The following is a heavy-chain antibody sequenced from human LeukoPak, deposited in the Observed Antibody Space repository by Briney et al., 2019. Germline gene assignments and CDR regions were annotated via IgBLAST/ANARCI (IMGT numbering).Heavy chain of an antibody. D-gene: IGHD7-27*01. Sequence: PGGSLRLSCAASGLTFSNAWMIWVRQAPGKGLEWVSAISGTGTNTFYADSVKGRFTMSRDNPKNMLYLQMNSLRAEDTALYYCAKGIRQLGNYYYYMDVWGKGTTVTVSS. J-gene: IGHJ6*03. CDR1: GLTFSNAW. CDR2: ISGTGTNT. V-gene: IGHV3-23*01. CDR3: AKGIRQLGNYYYYMDV.